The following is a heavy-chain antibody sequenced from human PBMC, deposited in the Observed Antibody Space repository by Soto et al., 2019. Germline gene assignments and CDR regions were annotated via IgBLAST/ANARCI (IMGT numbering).Heavy chain of an antibody. Sequence: GGSLRLSCAASGFTFSSYGMHWVRQAPGKGLEWVAVIWYDGSNKYYADSVKGRFTISRDNSKNTLYLQMNSLRAEDTAVYYCARGGSSGPGSRWFDPWGQGTLVTVSS. D-gene: IGHD6-25*01. J-gene: IGHJ5*02. V-gene: IGHV3-33*01. CDR3: ARGGSSGPGSRWFDP. CDR1: GFTFSSYG. CDR2: IWYDGSNK.